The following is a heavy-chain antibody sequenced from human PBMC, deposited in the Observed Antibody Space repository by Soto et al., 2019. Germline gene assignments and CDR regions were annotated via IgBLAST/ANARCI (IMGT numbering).Heavy chain of an antibody. J-gene: IGHJ3*02. CDR2: ITRDSEST. Sequence: EVRLVESGGGLVRPGGSLRLSCAASGLTFRTYSMNWVRQAPGKGLEWGSSITRDSESTFYADSVRGRFTISRDNVRSIVYLQMNTLRAEDTAVYYCARDAVVVESWDFSIGGQGTMFSVSS. CDR3: ARDAVVVESWDFSI. V-gene: IGHV3-21*02. CDR1: GLTFRTYS. D-gene: IGHD2-15*01.